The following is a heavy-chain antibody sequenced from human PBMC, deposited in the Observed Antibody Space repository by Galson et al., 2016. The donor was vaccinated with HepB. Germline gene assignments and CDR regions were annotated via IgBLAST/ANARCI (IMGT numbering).Heavy chain of an antibody. D-gene: IGHD6-19*01. CDR3: ARHIALAGTRGFDY. V-gene: IGHV4-4*02. J-gene: IGHJ4*02. Sequence: SETLSLTCAVSGASVSSNWWSWVRQPPGKGLDWIGETYHTGSTNFNPSLLSRVTISLDKSKNQLSLMLTSVPAADTAGYYCARHIALAGTRGFDYWGQGALVTVSS. CDR2: TYHTGST. CDR1: GASVSSNW.